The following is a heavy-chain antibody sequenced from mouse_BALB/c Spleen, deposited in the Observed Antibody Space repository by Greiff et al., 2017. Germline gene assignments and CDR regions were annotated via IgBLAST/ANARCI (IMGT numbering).Heavy chain of an antibody. Sequence: QVQLQQSGAELVRPGSSVKISCKASGYAFSSYWMNWVKQRPGQGLEWIGQIYPGDGDTNYNGKFKGKATLTADKSSSTAYMQLSSLTSEDSAVYYCARNYCGSYAMDYWGQGTSVTVSA. J-gene: IGHJ4*01. CDR2: IYPGDGDT. CDR1: GYAFSSYW. D-gene: IGHD1-1*01. V-gene: IGHV1-80*01. CDR3: ARNYCGSYAMDY.